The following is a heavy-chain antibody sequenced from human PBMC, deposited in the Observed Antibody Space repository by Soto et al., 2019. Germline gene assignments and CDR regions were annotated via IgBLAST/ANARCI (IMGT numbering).Heavy chain of an antibody. CDR1: GFTFSDTL. Sequence: QVQLVQSGAELKKPGASVKISCQASGFTFSDTLINWVRQGPGQRLEWMGWINPANGNTRYSEPFQGRVTISSLLSAATAYGALSDLTSEDTAVDYCARYIVSVGPRANEAFDVWGQGTKITVSS. J-gene: IGHJ3*01. CDR3: ARYIVSVGPRANEAFDV. V-gene: IGHV1-3*01. D-gene: IGHD1-26*01. CDR2: INPANGNT.